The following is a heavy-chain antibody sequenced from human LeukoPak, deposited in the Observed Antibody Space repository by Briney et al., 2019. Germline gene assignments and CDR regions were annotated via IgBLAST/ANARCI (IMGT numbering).Heavy chain of an antibody. Sequence: KPSETLSLTCSVSGGSLTNYYWGWIRQPPGKGLEFIGYIHSDGTTNYDSSLQSRVAISLDASKIQFSLRLYSVTAADTALYFCARLNFRGGEALHFDSWGQGTLVTVSS. CDR2: IHSDGTT. D-gene: IGHD3-16*01. J-gene: IGHJ4*02. CDR1: GGSLTNYY. CDR3: ARLNFRGGEALHFDS. V-gene: IGHV4-4*09.